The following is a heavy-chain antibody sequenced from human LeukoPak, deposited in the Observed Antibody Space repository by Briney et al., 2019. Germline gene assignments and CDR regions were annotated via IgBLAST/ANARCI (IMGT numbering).Heavy chain of an antibody. J-gene: IGHJ5*02. Sequence: SQTLSLTCAVSGGSISSGGYSWSWIRQPPGKGLEWIGYIYHSGSTYYNPSLKSRVTISVDGSKNQFSLKLSSVTAADTAVYYCARRELVGWFDPWGQGTLVTVSS. CDR2: IYHSGST. CDR1: GGSISSGGYS. V-gene: IGHV4-30-2*01. D-gene: IGHD6-6*01. CDR3: ARRELVGWFDP.